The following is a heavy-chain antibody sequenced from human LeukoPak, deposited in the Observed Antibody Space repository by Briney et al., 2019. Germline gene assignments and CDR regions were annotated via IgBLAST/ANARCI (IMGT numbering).Heavy chain of an antibody. V-gene: IGHV4-39*07. CDR1: GGSISSSSYY. D-gene: IGHD3-22*01. CDR3: ARVGVAYYYDDENAFDI. Sequence: KPSETLSLTCTVSGGSISSSSYYWGWIRQPPGKGLEWIGSIYYSGSTYYNPSLKSRVTISVDASKNQFSLKLSSVTAADTAVYYCARVGVAYYYDDENAFDIWGQGTMVTVSS. CDR2: IYYSGST. J-gene: IGHJ3*02.